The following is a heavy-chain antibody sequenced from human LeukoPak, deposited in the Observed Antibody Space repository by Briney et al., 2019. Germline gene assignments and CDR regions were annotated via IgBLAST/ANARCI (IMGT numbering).Heavy chain of an antibody. V-gene: IGHV3-23*01. CDR2: ITGGGGST. CDR3: AKISVGDYDFWSGYDY. D-gene: IGHD3-3*01. CDR1: GFTFSRHA. Sequence: PGGSLRLSCAASGFTFSRHAMSWVRQAPGKGLEWVSAITGGGGSTFYADSVKGRFTISRDNSKNTLYLQMNSLRAEDAAVYYCAKISVGDYDFWSGYDYWGQGTLVTVSS. J-gene: IGHJ4*02.